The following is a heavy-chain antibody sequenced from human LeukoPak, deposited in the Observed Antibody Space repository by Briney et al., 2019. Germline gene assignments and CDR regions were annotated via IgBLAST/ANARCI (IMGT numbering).Heavy chain of an antibody. D-gene: IGHD3-10*01. CDR2: VSSSSTTI. Sequence: GGSLRLSCAASGFTFSSYSMNWVRQAPGKGLEWVSYVSSSSTTIYYADSVKGRFTISRDNAKNSLYLQMNSLRAEDTAVYYCARGRGSGSYYNYWFDPWGQGTLVTVSS. J-gene: IGHJ5*02. CDR1: GFTFSSYS. V-gene: IGHV3-48*01. CDR3: ARGRGSGSYYNYWFDP.